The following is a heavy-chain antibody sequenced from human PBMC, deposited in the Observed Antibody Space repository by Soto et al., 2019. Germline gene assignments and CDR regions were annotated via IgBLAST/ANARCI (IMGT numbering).Heavy chain of an antibody. Sequence: ASVKVSCKASGYTFTSYAMHLVRQAPGQRLEWMGWINAGNGNTKYSQKFQGRVTITRDTSASTAYMELSSLRSEDTAVYYCARDSLQTGSDAFDIWGQGTMVTVSS. CDR3: ARDSLQTGSDAFDI. D-gene: IGHD2-15*01. CDR2: INAGNGNT. V-gene: IGHV1-3*01. CDR1: GYTFTSYA. J-gene: IGHJ3*02.